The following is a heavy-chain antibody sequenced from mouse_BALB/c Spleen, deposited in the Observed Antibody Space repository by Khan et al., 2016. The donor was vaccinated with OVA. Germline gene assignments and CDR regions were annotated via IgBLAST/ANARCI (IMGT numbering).Heavy chain of an antibody. J-gene: IGHJ4*01. CDR2: INNYTGET. D-gene: IGHD2-10*01. Sequence: QIQLVQSGPELKKPGETVKISCKASGYTFTKSGMNWVKQAPGKGLKWMGWINNYTGETTYADDFKGRFAFSLDTSASTAYLQINNLKNDDTATYFCARPPYFSYVMDNWGQGTSVTVSS. V-gene: IGHV9-3-1*01. CDR1: GYTFTKSG. CDR3: ARPPYFSYVMDN.